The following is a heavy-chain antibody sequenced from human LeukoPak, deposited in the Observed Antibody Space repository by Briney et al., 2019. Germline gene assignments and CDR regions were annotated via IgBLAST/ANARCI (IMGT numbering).Heavy chain of an antibody. D-gene: IGHD3-3*01. CDR1: GGSISSYY. CDR3: ARGGRSGFWSGLDPEFDY. V-gene: IGHV4-59*01. CDR2: IYYSGST. Sequence: SETLSLTCTVSGGSISSYYWSWIRQPPGKGLEWIGYIYYSGSTNYNPSHKSRVTISVDTSKNQFSLKLSSVTAADTAVYYCARGGRSGFWSGLDPEFDYWGQGTLVTVSS. J-gene: IGHJ4*02.